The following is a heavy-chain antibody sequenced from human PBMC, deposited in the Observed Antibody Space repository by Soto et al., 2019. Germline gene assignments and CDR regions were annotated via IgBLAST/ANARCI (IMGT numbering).Heavy chain of an antibody. D-gene: IGHD2-21*01. CDR2: IYPGDSDT. Sequence: GESLKISCKGSGYSFTSYWIGWVRQMPGKGLEWMGIIYPGDSDTRYSPSFQGQVTISADKSISTAYLQWSSLKASDTAMYYCARDRNGRAALVIGWLEVPIDAFDIWGQGTMVTVSS. V-gene: IGHV5-51*01. CDR1: GYSFTSYW. CDR3: ARDRNGRAALVIGWLEVPIDAFDI. J-gene: IGHJ3*02.